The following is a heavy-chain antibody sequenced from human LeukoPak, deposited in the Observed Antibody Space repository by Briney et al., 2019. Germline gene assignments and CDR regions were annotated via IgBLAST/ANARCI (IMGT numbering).Heavy chain of an antibody. Sequence: SETLSLTCIVSGGSISSYSWSWIRQPAGKGLEWIGLFYASGITNYNPSLKTRVTISVDTSKNQFSLNLRSVTAADTAIYYCATTLDYGCFDPWGQGALVTVSS. D-gene: IGHD3-16*01. CDR1: GGSISSYS. V-gene: IGHV4-4*07. CDR2: FYASGIT. J-gene: IGHJ5*02. CDR3: ATTLDYGCFDP.